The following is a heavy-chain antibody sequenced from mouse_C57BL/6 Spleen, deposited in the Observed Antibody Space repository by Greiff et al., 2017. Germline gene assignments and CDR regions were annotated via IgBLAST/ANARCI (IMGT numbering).Heavy chain of an antibody. CDR3: AGGGDDYADY. V-gene: IGHV1-52*01. CDR1: GYTFTSYW. Sequence: VQLQQPGAELVRPGSSVKLSCKASGYTFTSYWMHWVKQRPIQGLEWIGNIDPSDSETHYNQKFKDKATLTVDKSSSTAYMQLSSLTSEDSAVYYCAGGGDDYADYWGQGTTLTVSS. CDR2: IDPSDSET. J-gene: IGHJ2*01. D-gene: IGHD2-4*01.